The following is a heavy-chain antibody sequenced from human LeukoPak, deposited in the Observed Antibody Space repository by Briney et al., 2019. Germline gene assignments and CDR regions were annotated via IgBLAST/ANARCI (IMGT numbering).Heavy chain of an antibody. V-gene: IGHV4-39*07. CDR3: ARAGVGYSYGFDY. J-gene: IGHJ4*02. D-gene: IGHD5-18*01. Sequence: RASETLSLTCTVSGGSISSSGYYCGWIRQPPGKGLEWIGSIYYSGSTNYNPSLKSRVTMSVDTSKNQFSLKLSSVTAADTAVYYCARAGVGYSYGFDYWGQGTLVTVSS. CDR1: GGSISSSGYY. CDR2: IYYSGST.